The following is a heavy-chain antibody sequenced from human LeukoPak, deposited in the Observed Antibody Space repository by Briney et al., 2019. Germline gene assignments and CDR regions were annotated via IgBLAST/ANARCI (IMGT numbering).Heavy chain of an antibody. D-gene: IGHD5-18*01. CDR2: ISGSGGNT. Sequence: GGSLRLSCAASGFTFSRNGMTWVRQAPGKGLEWVSAISGSGGNTFYADSVKGRFTISRDNSKNTLYLQVSSLRTEDAAVYYCAKRAVDTAMVGFDYWGQGTLVTVSS. CDR1: GFTFSRNG. V-gene: IGHV3-23*01. J-gene: IGHJ4*02. CDR3: AKRAVDTAMVGFDY.